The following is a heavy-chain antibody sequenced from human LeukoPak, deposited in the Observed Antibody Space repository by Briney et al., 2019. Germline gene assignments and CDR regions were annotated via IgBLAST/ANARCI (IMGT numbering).Heavy chain of an antibody. D-gene: IGHD4-17*01. J-gene: IGHJ6*03. CDR3: AKDRLRWLRGPDDYMDV. V-gene: IGHV3-33*06. CDR1: GFSFSTYA. CDR2: IWYDGSRK. Sequence: GGSLRLSCAASGFSFSTYAMHWVRQAPGKGLEWVAVIWYDGSRKEYIDSVKGRFTISRDNSKNTMDLQMNSLRAEDTAVYYCAKDRLRWLRGPDDYMDVWGKGTTVTVSS.